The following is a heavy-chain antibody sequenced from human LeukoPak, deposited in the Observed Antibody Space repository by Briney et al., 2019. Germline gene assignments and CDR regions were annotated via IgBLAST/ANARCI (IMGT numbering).Heavy chain of an antibody. CDR2: IYNSGST. CDR3: ARETPYGSGNYPLDY. Sequence: SETLSLTCTVSGGSISSYYWSWIRQPPGKGLEWIGYIYNSGSTNYHPSLQSRVTISVDTSKKQFSLKLTSVTAADTAVYYCARETPYGSGNYPLDYWGQGILVTVSS. V-gene: IGHV4-59*01. J-gene: IGHJ4*02. CDR1: GGSISSYY. D-gene: IGHD3-10*01.